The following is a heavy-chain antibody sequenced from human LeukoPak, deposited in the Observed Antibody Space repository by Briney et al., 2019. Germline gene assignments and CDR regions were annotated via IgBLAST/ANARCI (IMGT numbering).Heavy chain of an antibody. D-gene: IGHD2-2*01. Sequence: ASVKVSCKASGYTFTGYYMHWVRQAPGQGLEWMGWINPNSGGTNYAQKFQGRVTMTRDTSISTAYMELSRLRSDDTAVYYCARDTLCSSTSCYPALRYWGQGNLVTVSS. CDR1: GYTFTGYY. J-gene: IGHJ4*02. V-gene: IGHV1-2*02. CDR3: ARDTLCSSTSCYPALRY. CDR2: INPNSGGT.